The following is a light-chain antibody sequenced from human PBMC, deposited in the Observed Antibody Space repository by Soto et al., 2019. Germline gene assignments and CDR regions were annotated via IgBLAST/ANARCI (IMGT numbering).Light chain of an antibody. CDR2: DVS. CDR3: SSYTGCRPWV. CDR1: SSDVGGYDY. V-gene: IGLV2-14*03. Sequence: QSALTQPASVSGSPGQSITISCTGTSSDVGGYDYVSWYQQHPGKAPKLIIYDVSNRPSGISDRFSGSKSDNTASLTISGLQAEDEADYYCSSYTGCRPWVFGGGTKLTVL. J-gene: IGLJ3*02.